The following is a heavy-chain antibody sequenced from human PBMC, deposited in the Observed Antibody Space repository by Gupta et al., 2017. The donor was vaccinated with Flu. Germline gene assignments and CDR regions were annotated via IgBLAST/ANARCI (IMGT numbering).Heavy chain of an antibody. CDR3: AHSPDIVLMVQRSNPRRGAFDI. CDR2: IYWNDDK. D-gene: IGHD2-8*01. Sequence: QITLKESGPTLVKPTQTLTLTCTFSGFSLSTSGVGVGWIRQPPGKALEWLALIYWNDDKRYSPSLKSRLTITKDTSKNQVVLTMTNMDPVDTATYYCAHSPDIVLMVQRSNPRRGAFDIWGQGTMVTVSS. V-gene: IGHV2-5*01. J-gene: IGHJ3*02. CDR1: GFSLSTSGVG.